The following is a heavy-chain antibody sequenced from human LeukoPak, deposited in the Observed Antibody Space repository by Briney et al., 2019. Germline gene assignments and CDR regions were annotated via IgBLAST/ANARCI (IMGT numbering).Heavy chain of an antibody. CDR3: ARGVTFGGVIVFDY. J-gene: IGHJ4*02. Sequence: PSETLSLTCTVSGGSISSYYWSWIRQPPGKGLEWIGYIYYSGSTNYNPSLKSRVTISVDTSKNQFSLKLSSVTAADTAVYYCARGVTFGGVIVFDYWGQGTLVTVSS. CDR2: IYYSGST. V-gene: IGHV4-59*08. CDR1: GGSISSYY. D-gene: IGHD3-16*02.